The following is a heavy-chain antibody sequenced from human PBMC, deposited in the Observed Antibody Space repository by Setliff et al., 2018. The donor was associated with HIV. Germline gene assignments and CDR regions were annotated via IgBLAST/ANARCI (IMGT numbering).Heavy chain of an antibody. CDR2: IWYDGSNK. Sequence: GGSLRLSCAASGFTFSSYGMHWVRQAPGKGLEWVTVIWYDGSNKYYADSVKGRFTISRDNSKNPSLKSRVVMYLDRTKNEFSLNLMSATTADTAIYYCARDRGTGWYGYFQHWGQGSPVTVSS. D-gene: IGHD6-19*01. J-gene: IGHJ1*01. V-gene: IGHV3-33*01. CDR3: LNLMSATTADTAIYYCARDRGTGWYGYFQH. CDR1: GFTFSSYG.